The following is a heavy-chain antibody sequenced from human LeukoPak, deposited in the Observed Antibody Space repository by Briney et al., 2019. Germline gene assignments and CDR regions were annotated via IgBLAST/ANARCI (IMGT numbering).Heavy chain of an antibody. CDR3: AKGNGYNPGYYMEV. V-gene: IGHV3-43D*03. CDR1: GFTFDDYA. CDR2: ISWDGGST. Sequence: GGSLRLSCAASGFTFDDYAMHWVRQAPGKGLEWVSLISWDGGSTYYADSVKGRFTISRDNSKNSLYLQMNSLRAEDTALYYCAKGNGYNPGYYMEVWGKGTTVTVSS. J-gene: IGHJ6*03. D-gene: IGHD5-24*01.